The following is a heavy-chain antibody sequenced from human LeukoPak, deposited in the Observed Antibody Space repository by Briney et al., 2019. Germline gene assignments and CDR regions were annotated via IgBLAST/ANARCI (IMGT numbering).Heavy chain of an antibody. D-gene: IGHD6-13*01. CDR1: GSTFNIYS. J-gene: IGHJ4*02. V-gene: IGHV3-48*01. CDR3: ARVKGYGGYTVVPLDY. Sequence: GGSLRLSCAASGSTFNIYSMNWVRQAPGKGLEWVSYISSSSSAIYYADSVKGRFTISRDNAKNSLYLQMNSLRAEDTAVYYCARVKGYGGYTVVPLDYWGQGTPVTVSS. CDR2: ISSSSSAI.